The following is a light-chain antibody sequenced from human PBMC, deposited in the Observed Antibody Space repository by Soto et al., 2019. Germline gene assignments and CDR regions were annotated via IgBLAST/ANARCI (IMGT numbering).Light chain of an antibody. CDR1: QSISSY. CDR2: AAS. J-gene: IGKJ2*01. V-gene: IGKV1-39*01. CDR3: QQSYSLYT. Sequence: DIQMTQSPSSLSASVGDRVTITCRASQSISSYLNWYQQKPGKAPKLLIYAASSLQSGVPSRFSGSGSATDFSLTISSLQPEDFATYYCQQSYSLYTFGQGTKLEIK.